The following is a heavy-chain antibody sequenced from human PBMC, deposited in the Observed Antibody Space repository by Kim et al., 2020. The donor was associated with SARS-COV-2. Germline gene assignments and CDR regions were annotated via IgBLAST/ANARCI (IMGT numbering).Heavy chain of an antibody. D-gene: IGHD6-13*01. J-gene: IGHJ4*02. Sequence: GGSLRLSCAASGFTFSGSAMHWVRQASGKGLEWVGRIKSKADNYATAYAASVRGRVTISRDDSKNTAYLHMNSLKTQYTAMYFCTRLGSSIYKFDYWCQGTLVTVSS. CDR2: IKSKADNYAT. CDR1: GFTFSGSA. CDR3: TRLGSSIYKFDY. V-gene: IGHV3-73*01.